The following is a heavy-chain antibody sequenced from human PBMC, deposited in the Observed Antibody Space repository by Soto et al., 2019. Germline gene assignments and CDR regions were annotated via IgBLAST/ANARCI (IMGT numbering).Heavy chain of an antibody. CDR1: GFTFNNSA. Sequence: QVQLVESGGGVVQPGRSLRLSCAASGFTFNNSAMHWVRQAPGKGLEWVAVMSYDGSNKYYTDAVNGRFTISRDNAKNPLVPQMNSLRTQGTAVYYLAKGGVRPWGSLDSWGQGTLVAVSS. CDR3: AKGGVRPWGSLDS. CDR2: MSYDGSNK. D-gene: IGHD3-16*01. V-gene: IGHV3-30*14. J-gene: IGHJ5*01.